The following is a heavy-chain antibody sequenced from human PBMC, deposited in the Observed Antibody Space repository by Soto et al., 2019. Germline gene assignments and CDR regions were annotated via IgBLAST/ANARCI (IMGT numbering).Heavy chain of an antibody. J-gene: IGHJ5*02. Sequence: ASVKVSCKASGYTFTSYAMHWVRQAPGQRLEWMGWINAGNGNTKYSQKFQGRVTITRDTSASTAYMELSSLRAEDTAVYYCAKHGGEGFTYYDFWSGYSWFDPWGQGTLVTVSS. CDR2: INAGNGNT. CDR3: AKHGGEGFTYYDFWSGYSWFDP. V-gene: IGHV1-3*01. CDR1: GYTFTSYA. D-gene: IGHD3-3*01.